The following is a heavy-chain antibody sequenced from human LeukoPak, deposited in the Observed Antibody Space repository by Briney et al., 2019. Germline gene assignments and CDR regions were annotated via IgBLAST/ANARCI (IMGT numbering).Heavy chain of an antibody. D-gene: IGHD6-13*01. Sequence: GASVKVSCKASGYTFTGYYMHWVRQAPGQGLEWMGWINPNSGGTNYAQKFQGRVTMTRDTSISTAYMELSRLRSDDTAVYYCARSPLKGYSSSGRDYFDYWGQGTLVTVSS. CDR2: INPNSGGT. CDR1: GYTFTGYY. CDR3: ARSPLKGYSSSGRDYFDY. V-gene: IGHV1-2*02. J-gene: IGHJ4*02.